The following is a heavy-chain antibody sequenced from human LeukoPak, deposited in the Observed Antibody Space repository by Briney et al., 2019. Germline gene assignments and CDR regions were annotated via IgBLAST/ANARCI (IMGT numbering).Heavy chain of an antibody. CDR1: GYTFTSYG. D-gene: IGHD4-17*01. V-gene: IGHV1-18*01. J-gene: IGHJ4*02. CDR3: ARVNDYDGPGFFDY. CDR2: ISAYNGNT. Sequence: ASVKVSCKASGYTFTSYGISWVRQAPGQGLEWMGWISAYNGNTNYAQKLQGRVTMTTDTSTSTAYMELRSLRSDDTAVYYCARVNDYDGPGFFDYWGQETLVTVSS.